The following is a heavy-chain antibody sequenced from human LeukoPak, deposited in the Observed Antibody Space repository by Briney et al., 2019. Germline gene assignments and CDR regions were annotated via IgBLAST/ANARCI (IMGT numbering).Heavy chain of an antibody. CDR1: GYTFTSYG. CDR2: ISAYNGNT. D-gene: IGHD3-16*02. V-gene: IGHV1-18*01. Sequence: ASVKVSCKASGYTFTSYGISWVRQAPGQGLEWMGWISAYNGNTNYAQKFQGRVTMTRDTSISTAYMELSRLRSDDTAVYYCARVMITFGGVIPSWDYWGQGTLVTVSS. J-gene: IGHJ4*02. CDR3: ARVMITFGGVIPSWDY.